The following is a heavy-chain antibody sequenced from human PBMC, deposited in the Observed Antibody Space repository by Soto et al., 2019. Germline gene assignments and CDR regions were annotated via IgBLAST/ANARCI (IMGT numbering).Heavy chain of an antibody. J-gene: IGHJ6*02. CDR3: ARGGNAAGYYYYGMDV. CDR1: GYTFTSYY. V-gene: IGHV1-46*01. Sequence: ASVKVSCKASGYTFTSYYMHWVRQAPGQGLEWMGIINPSGGSTSYAQKFQGRVTMTRDTSTSTVYMELSSLRSEDTAVYYCARGGNAAGYYYYGMDVWGQGTTVTVSS. D-gene: IGHD6-13*01. CDR2: INPSGGST.